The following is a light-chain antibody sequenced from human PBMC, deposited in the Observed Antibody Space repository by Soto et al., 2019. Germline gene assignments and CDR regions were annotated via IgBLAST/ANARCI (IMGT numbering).Light chain of an antibody. Sequence: THSPSALSATKSDGVTMTCLASERISSWLAWYQQKPGKAPKLPIYDASSLESGVPSRFSGSGSGTDFTLTIRGLEPEDFAVYQCQQDGSSPWRFGQGTKVDIK. J-gene: IGKJ1*01. CDR2: DAS. V-gene: IGKV1-5*01. CDR3: QQDGSSPWR. CDR1: ERISSW.